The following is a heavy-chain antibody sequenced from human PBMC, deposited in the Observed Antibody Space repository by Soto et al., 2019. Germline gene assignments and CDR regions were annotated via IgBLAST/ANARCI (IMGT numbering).Heavy chain of an antibody. CDR2: ISGGGGAI. CDR3: AKSEPYGSGSYYFDY. D-gene: IGHD1-26*01. J-gene: IGHJ4*02. Sequence: EVQLLESGGGLVQPGGYLRLSCAASGFTFSRNAMSWVRQAPGKGLEWVSGISGGGGAIYYADSVKGRFTISRDNSKNTLYLQMNSLRAEDTAIYYCAKSEPYGSGSYYFDYWGQGTLVTVSS. V-gene: IGHV3-23*01. CDR1: GFTFSRNA.